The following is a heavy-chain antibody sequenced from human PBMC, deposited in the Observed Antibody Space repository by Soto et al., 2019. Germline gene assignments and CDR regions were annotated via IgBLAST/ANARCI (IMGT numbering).Heavy chain of an antibody. Sequence: GGSLRLSCAASGFIFTNYAMNWVRQAPGKGLEWVSVIGGRGDSAYYADSVQGRFTISRDNSKNTLSLQMSSLTADDTAIYYCVREGRGSFDFWGRGTMVTVS. CDR1: GFIFTNYA. V-gene: IGHV3-23*01. D-gene: IGHD5-12*01. CDR3: VREGRGSFDF. CDR2: IGGRGDSA. J-gene: IGHJ3*01.